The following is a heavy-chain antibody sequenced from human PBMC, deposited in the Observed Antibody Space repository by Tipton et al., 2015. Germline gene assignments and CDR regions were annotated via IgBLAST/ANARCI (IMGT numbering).Heavy chain of an antibody. CDR1: GYSFTSYN. Sequence: QSGAEVKKPGASVRISCKASGYSFTSYNMHWVRQAPGRRPEWMGIIFSSGSTSYAQKFQGRVTMTRDTSTSTVYMELSSLRSEDTAVYYCARELGYSYYFDYWGQGTLVTVSS. V-gene: IGHV1-46*03. CDR2: IFSSGST. D-gene: IGHD4-23*01. CDR3: ARELGYSYYFDY. J-gene: IGHJ4*02.